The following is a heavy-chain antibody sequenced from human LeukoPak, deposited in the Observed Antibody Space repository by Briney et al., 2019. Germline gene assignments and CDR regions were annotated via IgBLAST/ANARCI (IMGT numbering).Heavy chain of an antibody. Sequence: GRSLRLSCEASGFVLSNYWMSWARQAPGKGLEWVANIGQDGSETNYLDSGKGRFTISRDNAKNSLYLQMNGLRAEDTAVYYCARGWISSYTLIHYWGQGTLVSVSS. CDR3: ARGWISSYTLIHY. CDR2: IGQDGSET. CDR1: GFVLSNYW. J-gene: IGHJ4*02. V-gene: IGHV3-7*01. D-gene: IGHD6-6*01.